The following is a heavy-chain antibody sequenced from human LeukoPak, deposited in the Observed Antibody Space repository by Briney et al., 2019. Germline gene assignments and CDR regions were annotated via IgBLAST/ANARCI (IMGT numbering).Heavy chain of an antibody. CDR3: ARSDGMDV. J-gene: IGHJ6*04. V-gene: IGHV5-10-1*01. CDR2: IDPSDSYA. Sequence: GESLKISCKGSGYSFTNYWISWGRQMPGKGLEWMGRIDPSDSYANYSPSFQGHVTVSVDKSISTAYLQWSSLKASDTAMYYCARSDGMDVWGKGTTVTVSS. CDR1: GYSFTNYW.